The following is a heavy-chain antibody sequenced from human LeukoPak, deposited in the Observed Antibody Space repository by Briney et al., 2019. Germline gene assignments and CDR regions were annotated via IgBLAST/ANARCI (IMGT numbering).Heavy chain of an antibody. J-gene: IGHJ3*02. CDR1: GFTFSSYA. Sequence: GGSLRLSCAASGFTFSSYAMSWVRQAPGKGLEWVSAISGSGGSTYYADSVKGRFTISRDNSKDTLYLQMNSLRAEDTAVYYCAKATRDIVVVVAAIVNAFDIWGQGTMVTVSS. V-gene: IGHV3-23*01. CDR3: AKATRDIVVVVAAIVNAFDI. D-gene: IGHD2-15*01. CDR2: ISGSGGST.